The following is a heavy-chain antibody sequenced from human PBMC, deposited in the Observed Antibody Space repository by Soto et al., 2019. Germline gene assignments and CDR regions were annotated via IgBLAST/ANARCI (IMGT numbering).Heavy chain of an antibody. CDR2: IYSGGST. CDR1: GFTVSSNY. D-gene: IGHD6-13*01. CDR3: AREWYSSSWYPNWFDP. Sequence: GSLRLSCAASGFTVSSNYMSWVRQAPGKGLEWVSVIYSGGSTYYADSVKGRFTISRDNSKNTLYLQMNSLRAEDTAVYYCAREWYSSSWYPNWFDPWGQGTLVTVSS. V-gene: IGHV3-66*01. J-gene: IGHJ5*02.